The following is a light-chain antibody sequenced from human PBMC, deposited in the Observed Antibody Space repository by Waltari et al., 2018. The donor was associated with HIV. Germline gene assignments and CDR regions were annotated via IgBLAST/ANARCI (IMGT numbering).Light chain of an antibody. V-gene: IGLV2-14*01. CDR1: TSDVGGYTH. CDR2: EVS. Sequence: QSAPTQPASVSGSPGQSITISCTGTTSDVGGYTHVSWYQQHPGKAPKLMIYEVSNRPSGVSNRLSGSKSGNTASLTISGLQAEDEADYYCSSYTSSSTVVFGGGTKLTVL. CDR3: SSYTSSSTVV. J-gene: IGLJ3*02.